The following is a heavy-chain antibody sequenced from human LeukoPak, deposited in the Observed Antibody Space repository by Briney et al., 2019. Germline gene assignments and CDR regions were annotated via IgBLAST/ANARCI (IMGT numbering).Heavy chain of an antibody. D-gene: IGHD4-11*01. CDR2: ISYDGNTI. V-gene: IGHV3-30-3*01. CDR1: EFTFSNYA. Sequence: GGSLRLSCAASEFTFSNYALHWIRQAPGKGLQWVAVISYDGNTIHYADSVKGRFIISRDTSKNTLYLQMNSLRAEDTAVYYCARSGGLQKFDYWGQGTLVTVSS. CDR3: ARSGGLQKFDY. J-gene: IGHJ4*02.